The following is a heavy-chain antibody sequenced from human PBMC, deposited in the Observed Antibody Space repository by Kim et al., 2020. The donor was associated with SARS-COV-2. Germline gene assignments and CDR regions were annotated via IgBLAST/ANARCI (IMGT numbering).Heavy chain of an antibody. Sequence: SETLSLTCTVSGGSISNYNWSWLRQPPGKRLEWIGYISYSGITNYNPSLKTRVTISIDTSENQFSLKLSSVTAADTAVYYVTRGGGYNHFDFWGQGSLVTVSS. CDR2: ISYSGIT. V-gene: IGHV4-59*01. CDR3: TRGGGYNHFDF. CDR1: GGSISNYN. D-gene: IGHD5-12*01. J-gene: IGHJ4*02.